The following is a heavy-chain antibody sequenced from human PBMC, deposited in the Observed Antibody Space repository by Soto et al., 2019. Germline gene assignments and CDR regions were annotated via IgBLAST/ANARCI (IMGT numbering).Heavy chain of an antibody. V-gene: IGHV4-59*01. CDR3: ARVNWNQNWFDP. J-gene: IGHJ5*02. CDR1: GGSISRYY. D-gene: IGHD1-1*01. Sequence: SETLCLTYTVSGGSISRYYWSWIRQPPGKGLEWIGYIYYSGSTNYNPSLKSRVTISVDTSKNQFSLKLSSVTAADTAVYYCARVNWNQNWFDPWGQGTLGTVS. CDR2: IYYSGST.